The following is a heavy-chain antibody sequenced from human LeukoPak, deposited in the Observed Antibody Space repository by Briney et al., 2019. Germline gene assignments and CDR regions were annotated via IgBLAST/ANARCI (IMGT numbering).Heavy chain of an antibody. J-gene: IGHJ6*02. V-gene: IGHV1-18*01. Sequence: GASVKVSCKASGYTFTSYGITWVRQAPGQGLEWMGWISVNKGNTNYAQKLQGRVTMTTDTSTSIAYMELRSLRSDDTAVYYCARSSGWYPYYYGMDVWGQGTTVTVSS. CDR2: ISVNKGNT. CDR1: GYTFTSYG. CDR3: ARSSGWYPYYYGMDV. D-gene: IGHD6-19*01.